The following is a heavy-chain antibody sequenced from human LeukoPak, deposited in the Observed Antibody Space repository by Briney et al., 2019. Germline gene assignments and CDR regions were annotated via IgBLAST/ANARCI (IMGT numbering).Heavy chain of an antibody. CDR3: ASAASAFDM. Sequence: GGSLRLSCAATGFTFSSYGMHWIRQAPGKGLGWVAVIWSDASHKYYVDSMKGRCTISRDNSKNMVYLQMNSLRVEDTAVYYCASAASAFDMWGQGTLVTVSS. CDR1: GFTFSSYG. CDR2: IWSDASHK. V-gene: IGHV3-33*01. J-gene: IGHJ3*02.